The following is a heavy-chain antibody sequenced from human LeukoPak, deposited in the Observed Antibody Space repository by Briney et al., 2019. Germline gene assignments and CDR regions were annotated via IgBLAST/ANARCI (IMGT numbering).Heavy chain of an antibody. CDR2: MNPNSGNT. CDR1: GYTFTSYD. CDR3: ARGPYYDFWSGNMGGNDY. J-gene: IGHJ4*02. Sequence: GASVKVSCKASGYTFTSYDINWVRQAPGQGLEWMGWMNPNSGNTGYAQKFQGRVTMTRNTSISTAYMELSSLRSEDTAVYYCARGPYYDFWSGNMGGNDYWGQGTLVTVSS. V-gene: IGHV1-8*01. D-gene: IGHD3-3*01.